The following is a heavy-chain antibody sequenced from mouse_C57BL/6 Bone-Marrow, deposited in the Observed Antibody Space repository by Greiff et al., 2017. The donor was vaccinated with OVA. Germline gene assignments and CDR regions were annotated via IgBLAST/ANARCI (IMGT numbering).Heavy chain of an antibody. CDR3: ARGYYYGSRTRNFDV. CDR1: GYAFSSSW. CDR2: IYPGDGDT. J-gene: IGHJ1*03. V-gene: IGHV1-82*01. D-gene: IGHD1-1*01. Sequence: VQLQQSGPELVKPGASVKISCKASGYAFSSSWMNWVKQRPGKGLEWIGRIYPGDGDTNYNGKFKGKATLTADKSSSTAYMQLSSLTSEDSAVYFCARGYYYGSRTRNFDVRGTGTTVTVSS.